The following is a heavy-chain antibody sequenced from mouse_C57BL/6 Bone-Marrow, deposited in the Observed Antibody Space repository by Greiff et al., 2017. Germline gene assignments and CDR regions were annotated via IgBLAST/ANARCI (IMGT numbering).Heavy chain of an antibody. Sequence: EVQLQQSGAELVKPGASVQLSCTASGFNIKDYYMHWVKQRTEQGLEWVGRIDPEDGETKSAPKFQGKATITADTSSNTAYLQHSSLTSEDTAVYYWSRRDGTYYFDYWGQGTTLTVSS. CDR2: IDPEDGET. D-gene: IGHD2-3*01. CDR3: SRRDGTYYFDY. V-gene: IGHV14-2*01. CDR1: GFNIKDYY. J-gene: IGHJ2*01.